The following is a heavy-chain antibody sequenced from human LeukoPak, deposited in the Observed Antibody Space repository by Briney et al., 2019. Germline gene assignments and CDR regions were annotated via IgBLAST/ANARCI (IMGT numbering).Heavy chain of an antibody. D-gene: IGHD3-10*01. CDR1: GGSISSHY. V-gene: IGHV4-59*11. CDR3: ARDPRYGDGEYYFDY. CDR2: IYYSGST. J-gene: IGHJ4*02. Sequence: SETLSLTCTVTGGSISSHYWSWIRQPPGKGLEWIGYIYYSGSTNYNPSLKSRVTISVDTSKNQFSLKLSSVTAADTAVYYCARDPRYGDGEYYFDYWGQGTLVTVSS.